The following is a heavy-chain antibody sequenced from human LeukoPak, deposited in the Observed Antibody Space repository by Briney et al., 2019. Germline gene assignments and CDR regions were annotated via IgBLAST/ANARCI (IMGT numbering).Heavy chain of an antibody. CDR3: ARVCSSTSCYRDAFDI. Sequence: SETLSLTCTVSGGSLSSGDYYWSWIRQPPGKGLEWIGYIYYSGSTYYNPSLKSRVTISVDTSKNQFSLKLSSVTAADTAVYYCARVCSSTSCYRDAFDIWGQGTMVTVSS. D-gene: IGHD2-2*01. CDR1: GGSLSSGDYY. CDR2: IYYSGST. V-gene: IGHV4-30-4*08. J-gene: IGHJ3*02.